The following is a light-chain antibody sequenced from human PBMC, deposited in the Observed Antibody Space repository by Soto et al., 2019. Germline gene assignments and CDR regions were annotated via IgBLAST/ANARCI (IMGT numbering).Light chain of an antibody. CDR1: QSVLSSSDNKND. V-gene: IGKV4-1*01. Sequence: DIVMTQSPDSLAVSLGERATINCKSSQSVLSSSDNKNDLAWYQQKPGQPPKLLIYLAYTRESGVLDRFSGTGSGTDFTLITSSLQAEDVAVCYCQPYYAGPSFGPGAKVDI. CDR3: QPYYAGPS. CDR2: LAY. J-gene: IGKJ3*01.